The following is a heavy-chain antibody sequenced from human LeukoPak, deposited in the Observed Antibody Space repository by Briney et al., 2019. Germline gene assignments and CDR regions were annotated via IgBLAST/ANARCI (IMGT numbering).Heavy chain of an antibody. CDR3: ARRVIMSAAGVPDTWLDP. J-gene: IGHJ5*02. V-gene: IGHV4-59*08. Sequence: PSETLSLPCTVSGGPISNYYGNWIRQPPGKALECVDHNSYSGGTKYNPSLQSRVTISMETSKNQFSLNLSSVTAANRAVYYCARRVIMSAAGVPDTWLDPWGQGILVTVSS. CDR1: GGPISNYY. CDR2: NSYSGGT. D-gene: IGHD2-8*01.